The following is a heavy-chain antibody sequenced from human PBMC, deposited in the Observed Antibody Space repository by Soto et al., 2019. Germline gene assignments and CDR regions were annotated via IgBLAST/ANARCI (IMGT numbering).Heavy chain of an antibody. V-gene: IGHV1-18*01. CDR2: ISAYNGNT. J-gene: IGHJ6*02. CDR1: GYTFTSYG. CDR3: ARDSWVDYGDPLDYYYGMDV. D-gene: IGHD4-17*01. Sequence: ASVKVSCKASGYTFTSYGISWVRQAPGQGLEWMGWISAYNGNTNYAQKLQGRVTMTTDTSTSTAYMELRSLRSDDTAVYYCARDSWVDYGDPLDYYYGMDVWGQGTTVTVSS.